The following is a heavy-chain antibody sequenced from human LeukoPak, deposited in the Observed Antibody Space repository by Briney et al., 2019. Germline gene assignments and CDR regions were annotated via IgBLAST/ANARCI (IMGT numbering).Heavy chain of an antibody. CDR1: GYSFTSYW. CDR2: IYPGDSDT. Sequence: GESLKISCKGSGYSFTSYWIGWVRQLPGKGLEWMGIIYPGDSDTRYSPSFQGQVTISADKSISTAYLQWSSLKASDTAMYYCARQAPYYGSGSYLTRQLYDYWGQGTLVTVSS. V-gene: IGHV5-51*01. D-gene: IGHD3-10*01. J-gene: IGHJ4*02. CDR3: ARQAPYYGSGSYLTRQLYDY.